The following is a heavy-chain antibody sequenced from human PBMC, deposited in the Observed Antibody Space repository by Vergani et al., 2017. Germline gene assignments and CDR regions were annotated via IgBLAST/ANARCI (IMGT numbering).Heavy chain of an antibody. D-gene: IGHD3-22*01. Sequence: QVQLVESGGGVVQPGRSLRLSCAASGYTFSSYGMHWVRQAPGKGLEWVAVIWYDGSNKYYADSVKGRFTISRDNSKNTLYLQMNGLRAEDTAVYYCASAANYDSSGYYQDYWGQGTMVTVSS. CDR2: IWYDGSNK. V-gene: IGHV3-33*01. CDR3: ASAANYDSSGYYQDY. CDR1: GYTFSSYG. J-gene: IGHJ4*02.